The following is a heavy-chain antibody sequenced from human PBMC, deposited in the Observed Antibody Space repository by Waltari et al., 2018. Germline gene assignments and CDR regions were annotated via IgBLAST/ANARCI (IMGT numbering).Heavy chain of an antibody. V-gene: IGHV3-53*02. D-gene: IGHD6-25*01. J-gene: IGHJ4*02. Sequence: EVQLVETGGGFIQPGGSLRVSCAASGFVVSGNFMHWVRQAPGKGVEWVQLVNSAGNSFYADAVKGRFTISRDTSKNTLYLQMNSLRVEDTAMYYCVREAYLAAGFDFWGQGTPVTVSS. CDR3: VREAYLAAGFDF. CDR2: VNSAGNS. CDR1: GFVVSGNF.